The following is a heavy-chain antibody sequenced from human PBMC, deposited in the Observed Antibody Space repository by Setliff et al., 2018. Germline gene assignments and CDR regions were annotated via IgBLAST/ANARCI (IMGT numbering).Heavy chain of an antibody. CDR3: ATDGPVLNGDYIS. D-gene: IGHD3-10*01. CDR1: GGSISSSNW. Sequence: PSETLSLTCTVSGGSISSSNWWTWVRQPPGKGLEWIGEIYHSGSINYNPSLKSRVTMSVDKSKSQFSLRLNSVTAADTAVYYCATDGPVLNGDYISWGQGTLVTVSS. CDR2: IYHSGSI. V-gene: IGHV4-4*02. J-gene: IGHJ5*02.